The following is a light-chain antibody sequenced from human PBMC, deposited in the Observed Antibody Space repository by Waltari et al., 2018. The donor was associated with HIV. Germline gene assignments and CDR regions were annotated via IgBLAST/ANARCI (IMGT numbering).Light chain of an antibody. Sequence: EIVMTQSPPTLSVSPGQRVTLSCRASQSISAKVAWYQQRPGQAPRLLIYEAATRPTGIPARFSVSGSGTEFTLTISSLQSEDFATYFCQQYDDGPRGITFGQGTMLEIK. CDR3: QQYDDGPRGIT. J-gene: IGKJ2*01. CDR1: QSISAK. CDR2: EAA. V-gene: IGKV3-15*01.